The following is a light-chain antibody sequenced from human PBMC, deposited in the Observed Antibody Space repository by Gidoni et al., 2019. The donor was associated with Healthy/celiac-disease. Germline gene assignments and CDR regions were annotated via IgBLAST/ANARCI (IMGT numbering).Light chain of an antibody. CDR1: QSVLYSSNNKNY. Sequence: DIVMTQSPASLAVSLGERATINCKSSQSVLYSSNNKNYLAWYQQKPGQPPKLLIYWASTRESGVPDRFSGSGSGTDFTLTISSLQAEDVSVYYSQQYYSTPTWTFGQGTKVEIK. V-gene: IGKV4-1*01. J-gene: IGKJ1*01. CDR2: WAS. CDR3: QQYYSTPTWT.